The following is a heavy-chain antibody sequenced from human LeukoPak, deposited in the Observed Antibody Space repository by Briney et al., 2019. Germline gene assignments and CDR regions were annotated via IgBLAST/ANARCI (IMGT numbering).Heavy chain of an antibody. CDR1: GYSFTSYW. Sequence: GESLKISCKGSGYSFTSYWIGWVRQMPGKGLEWMWIIYPGDSDTGYSPSSQGQVTISVDKSISTAYLQWSSLKASDTAMYYCARLGPGYYDSSGYYPVGYWGQGTLVTVSS. V-gene: IGHV5-51*01. CDR3: ARLGPGYYDSSGYYPVGY. J-gene: IGHJ4*02. D-gene: IGHD3-22*01. CDR2: IYPGDSDT.